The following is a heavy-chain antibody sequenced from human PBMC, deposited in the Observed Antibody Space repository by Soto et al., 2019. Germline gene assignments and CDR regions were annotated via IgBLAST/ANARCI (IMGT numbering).Heavy chain of an antibody. D-gene: IGHD3-16*02. Sequence: QVPLVQSGAEVKKPGASVKVSCKASGYTFTTYVMHWVRQAPGQRLEWMGWIDAGNGNTRYSQNFQGRVTITRDTSESTAYMEVSSLRSEDTAVYYCARDSLGNVDFWGQGTLVTVSS. CDR2: IDAGNGNT. V-gene: IGHV1-3*01. J-gene: IGHJ4*02. CDR3: ARDSLGNVDF. CDR1: GYTFTTYV.